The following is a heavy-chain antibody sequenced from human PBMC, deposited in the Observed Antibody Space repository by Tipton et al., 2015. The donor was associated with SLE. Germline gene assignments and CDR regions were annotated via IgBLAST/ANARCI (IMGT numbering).Heavy chain of an antibody. V-gene: IGHV4-34*09. CDR3: ARGSDS. CDR2: INHSGST. Sequence: LRLSCTVSGGSISSHYWSWIRQPPGKGLEWIGEINHSGSTNYNPSLKSRVTISVDTSKNQFSLKLSSVTAADTAVYYCARGSDSWGQGTLVTVSS. CDR1: GGSISSHY. D-gene: IGHD3-22*01. J-gene: IGHJ4*02.